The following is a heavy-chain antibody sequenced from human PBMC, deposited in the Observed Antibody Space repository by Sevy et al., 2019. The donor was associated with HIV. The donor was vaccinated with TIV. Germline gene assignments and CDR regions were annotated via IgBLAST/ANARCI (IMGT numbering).Heavy chain of an antibody. D-gene: IGHD2-21*01. Sequence: GGSLRLSCAVSGFTVSNNFLNWVRQSPGKGLEWVSTVYSDLRTFYADSVKGRFTVPRDDPKNVLYLQMNSLSAEDKAVYYCARVIDGYHREFNYFYYYMDVWGKGTTVTVSS. J-gene: IGHJ6*03. CDR1: GFTVSNNF. V-gene: IGHV3-53*01. CDR2: VYSDLRT. CDR3: ARVIDGYHREFNYFYYYMDV.